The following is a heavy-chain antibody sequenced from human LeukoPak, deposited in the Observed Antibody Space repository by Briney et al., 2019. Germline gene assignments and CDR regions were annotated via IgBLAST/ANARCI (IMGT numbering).Heavy chain of an antibody. D-gene: IGHD3-22*01. V-gene: IGHV3-23*01. CDR3: ARRKTSGYYYFDS. J-gene: IGHJ4*02. Sequence: GGSLRLSCPASGFTFNIYAMSWVRQAPGKGLEWVSTISGSGVGTYYADSVKGRFAISRDNSKNTLYLQMNSLRAEDTAVYYCARRKTSGYYYFDSWGQGTLVTVSS. CDR2: ISGSGVGT. CDR1: GFTFNIYA.